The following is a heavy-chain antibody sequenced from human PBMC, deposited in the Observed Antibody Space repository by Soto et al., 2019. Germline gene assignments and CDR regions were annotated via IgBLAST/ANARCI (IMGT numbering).Heavy chain of an antibody. V-gene: IGHV3-21*01. CDR2: ISSSSSYI. Sequence: PGGSLRLSCPASGFTFSSYSMNWFRQAPGKGLEWFSPISSSSSYIYYADSAKGRFTISRDNAKNSLYLQMNSLRAEDTAVYYCAREYFEYSSSAEGGMDVWGQGTTVTVSS. D-gene: IGHD6-6*01. CDR3: AREYFEYSSSAEGGMDV. J-gene: IGHJ6*02. CDR1: GFTFSSYS.